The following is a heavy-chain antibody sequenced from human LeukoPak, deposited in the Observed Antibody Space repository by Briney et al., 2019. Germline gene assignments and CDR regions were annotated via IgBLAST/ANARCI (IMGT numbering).Heavy chain of an antibody. Sequence: GKSLRHSCAPSGFTFCAYGMQWVRQAPGKGLEWVAVISNDGYNKYYAKSVKGRFTISKDSSKNTLYLQMNSLRPHDRAVYSCAKDQTTLFLASDVWGQGTMVTVSS. V-gene: IGHV3-30*18. CDR3: AKDQTTLFLASDV. D-gene: IGHD4-11*01. CDR1: GFTFCAYG. J-gene: IGHJ3*01. CDR2: ISNDGYNK.